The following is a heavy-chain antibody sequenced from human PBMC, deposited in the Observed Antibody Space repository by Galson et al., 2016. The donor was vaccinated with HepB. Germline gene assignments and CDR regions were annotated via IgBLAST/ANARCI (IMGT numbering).Heavy chain of an antibody. V-gene: IGHV4-31*03. CDR1: GDSISSGGYY. J-gene: IGHJ4*02. CDR2: IYYRGST. D-gene: IGHD3-3*01. Sequence: TLSLPCTVSGDSISSGGYYWSWIRQHPGKGLEWIGYIYYRGSTYYNPSLKSRVTMSVDTTKNQFSLKLSSVTAADTAVYYCARGVRDFSGSGTTDWGQGTLVTVSS. CDR3: ARGVRDFSGSGTTD.